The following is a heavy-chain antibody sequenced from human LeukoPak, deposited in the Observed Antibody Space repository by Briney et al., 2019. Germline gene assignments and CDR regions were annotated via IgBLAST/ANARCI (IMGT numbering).Heavy chain of an antibody. Sequence: GGSLRLSCAASGFTFSDYYMSWIRQAPGKGREWVSYISCSGSTIYYADSVKGRFTISRDNAKNTLYLQMNSLRAEDTAVYYCARAPGRGRYYFDYWGQGTLVTVSS. D-gene: IGHD3-10*01. CDR3: ARAPGRGRYYFDY. CDR2: ISCSGSTI. V-gene: IGHV3-11*01. CDR1: GFTFSDYY. J-gene: IGHJ4*02.